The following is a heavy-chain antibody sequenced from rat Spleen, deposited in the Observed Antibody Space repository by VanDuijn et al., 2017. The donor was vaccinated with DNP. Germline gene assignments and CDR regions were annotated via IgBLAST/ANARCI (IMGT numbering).Heavy chain of an antibody. CDR1: GFTFSNYG. J-gene: IGHJ2*01. V-gene: IGHV5-19*01. CDR2: ISTSGSRT. D-gene: IGHD1-6*01. Sequence: EVQLVESGGGLVQPGRSLKLSGAAPGFTFSNYGLHWIRQAHKKGLEWVATISTSGSRTYHPDSVKGRFTITRDNAKSSLYLHRNSLKSEDMATYYCARRVYEGYLDYWGQGVMVTVSS. CDR3: ARRVYEGYLDY.